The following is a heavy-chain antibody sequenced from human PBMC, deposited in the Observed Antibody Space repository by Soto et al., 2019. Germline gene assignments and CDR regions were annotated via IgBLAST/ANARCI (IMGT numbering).Heavy chain of an antibody. V-gene: IGHV4-28*01. D-gene: IGHD1-26*01. CDR2: IYYSGTT. CDR3: ARREIQGPIDY. Sequence: QVQLQESGPGLVKPSDTLSLTCAVSGYSISSSNWWGWIRQPPGKGLEWIGYIYYSGTTYYNPSLKGRVTMSVDTAKNQFSVKLTSVTAVDTAVYYCARREIQGPIDYWGQGTLVTVSS. J-gene: IGHJ4*02. CDR1: GYSISSSNW.